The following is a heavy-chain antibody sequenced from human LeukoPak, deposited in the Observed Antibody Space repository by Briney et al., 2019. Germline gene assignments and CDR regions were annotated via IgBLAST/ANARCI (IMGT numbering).Heavy chain of an antibody. V-gene: IGHV1-2*02. CDR1: GYTFTAYY. Sequence: ASVKVSCTASGYTFTAYYIHWVRQGPGQGFEWMGWIAPNSGGTYYAQEFRGRITITRDTSITTAYVELSSLRSDDTAVYYCARATAPSGSWWFDPWGQGSRVTVSS. J-gene: IGHJ5*02. D-gene: IGHD3-10*01. CDR3: ARATAPSGSWWFDP. CDR2: IAPNSGGT.